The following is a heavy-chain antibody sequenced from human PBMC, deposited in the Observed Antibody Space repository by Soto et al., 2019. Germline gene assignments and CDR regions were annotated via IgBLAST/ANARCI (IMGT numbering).Heavy chain of an antibody. CDR3: ARHYYDSSGYLYAFDI. V-gene: IGHV1-69*13. Sequence: SVKVSCKASGGTFSSYAISWVRQAPGQGPEWMGGIIPIFGTANYAQKFQGRVTITADESTSTAYMELSSLRSEDTAVYYCARHYYDSSGYLYAFDIWGQGTMVTVSS. CDR2: IIPIFGTA. CDR1: GGTFSSYA. J-gene: IGHJ3*02. D-gene: IGHD3-22*01.